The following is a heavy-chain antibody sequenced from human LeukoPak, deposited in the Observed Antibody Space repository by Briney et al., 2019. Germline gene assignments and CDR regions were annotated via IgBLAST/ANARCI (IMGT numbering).Heavy chain of an antibody. Sequence: GGSLRLSCAASGFTFSSYGMHWVRQAPGKGLEWVAVTSYDGSNKYYADSVKGRFTISRDNSKNTLYLQMNSLRAEDTAVYYCARESVAGTYFDYWGQGTLVTVSS. CDR1: GFTFSSYG. V-gene: IGHV3-30*03. D-gene: IGHD6-19*01. CDR2: TSYDGSNK. J-gene: IGHJ4*02. CDR3: ARESVAGTYFDY.